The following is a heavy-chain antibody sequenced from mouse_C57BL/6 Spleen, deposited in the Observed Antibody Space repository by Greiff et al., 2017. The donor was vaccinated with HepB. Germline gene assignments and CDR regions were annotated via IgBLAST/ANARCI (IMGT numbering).Heavy chain of an antibody. Sequence: QVQLQQPGAELVKPGASVKLSCKASGYTFTSYWMQWVKQRPGQGLEWIEEIDPSDSYTNYNQKFKGKATLTVDTSSSTAYMQLSSLTSEDSAVYYCACNYGSSLYFDYWGQGTTLTVSS. J-gene: IGHJ2*01. D-gene: IGHD1-1*01. CDR2: IDPSDSYT. V-gene: IGHV1-50*01. CDR1: GYTFTSYW. CDR3: ACNYGSSLYFDY.